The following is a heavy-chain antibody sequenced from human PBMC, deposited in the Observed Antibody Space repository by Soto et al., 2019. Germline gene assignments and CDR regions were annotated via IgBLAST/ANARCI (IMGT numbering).Heavy chain of an antibody. D-gene: IGHD2-2*01. CDR2: INHSGST. V-gene: IGHV4-34*01. J-gene: IGHJ4*02. Sequence: SETLSLTCAVYGESFSAYYWSWIRQPPGKGLEWIGEINHSGSTNYNPSLKSRVTISIDTSKNQFSLDLSSVTAADTAVYYCARGGVRNCRRTGCSLLEYWGQGTLVTVSS. CDR3: ARGGVRNCRRTGCSLLEY. CDR1: GESFSAYY.